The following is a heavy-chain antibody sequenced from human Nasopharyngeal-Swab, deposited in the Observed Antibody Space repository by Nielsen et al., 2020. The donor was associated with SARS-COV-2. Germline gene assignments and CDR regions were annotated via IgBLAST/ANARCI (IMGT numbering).Heavy chain of an antibody. CDR3: ARGVLHNLYYYYGMDV. V-gene: IGHV3-7*03. CDR2: IKQDGSEK. D-gene: IGHD1-1*01. Sequence: WIRQPPGQGLEWVANIKQDGSEKYYVDSVKGRFAISRDNAKNPLYLQMNSLRAEDTAVYYCARGVLHNLYYYYGMDVWGQGTTVTVSS. J-gene: IGHJ6*02.